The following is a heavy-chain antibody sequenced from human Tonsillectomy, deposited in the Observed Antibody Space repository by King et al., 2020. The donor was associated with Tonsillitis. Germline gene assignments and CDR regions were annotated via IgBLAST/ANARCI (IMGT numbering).Heavy chain of an antibody. CDR3: AKDMYSDSSEELDY. J-gene: IGHJ4*02. V-gene: IGHV3-43*02. Sequence: QLVQSGGGVVQPGGSLRLSCAASGFTFDAYAMHWVRQAPGKGLEWVSLISGEVSRTYFADSVKGRFTISRDNSNNSLYLQMNSLRTEDTALYYCAKDMYSDSSEELDYWGQGTLVTVSS. D-gene: IGHD3-22*01. CDR1: GFTFDAYA. CDR2: ISGEVSRT.